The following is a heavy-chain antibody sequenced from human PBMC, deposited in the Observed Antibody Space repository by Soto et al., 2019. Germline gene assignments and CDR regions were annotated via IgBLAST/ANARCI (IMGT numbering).Heavy chain of an antibody. V-gene: IGHV4-39*01. D-gene: IGHD4-17*01. J-gene: IGHJ6*02. CDR1: GGSISSTKYY. CDR2: IYYSGST. Sequence: SETLSLTCTVSGGSISSTKYYWGWIRQPPGKGLEWIGSIYYSGSTYYNPSLKSRLTMSIDTSKNQFSLKLSSVTAADTAVYYCARRPPTKVTTAYYGMDVWGQGTTVTVYS. CDR3: ARRPPTKVTTAYYGMDV.